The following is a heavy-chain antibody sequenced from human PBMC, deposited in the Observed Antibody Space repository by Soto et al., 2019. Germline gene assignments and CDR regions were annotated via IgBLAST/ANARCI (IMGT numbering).Heavy chain of an antibody. CDR2: ISAYNGNT. V-gene: IGHV1-18*01. CDR3: AREVVGATYFDY. D-gene: IGHD1-26*01. J-gene: IGHJ4*02. Sequence: GASVKVSCKASGYTFTSFDLSWVRQAPGQGLEWMGWISAYNGNTNYAKKLQGRVTMTTDTSTSTAYMELRSLRSDDTAVYYYAREVVGATYFDYWRQGTLVTVSS. CDR1: GYTFTSFD.